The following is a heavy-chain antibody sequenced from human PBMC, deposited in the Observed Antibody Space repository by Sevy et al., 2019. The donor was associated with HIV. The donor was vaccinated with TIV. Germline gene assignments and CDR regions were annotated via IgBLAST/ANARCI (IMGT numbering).Heavy chain of an antibody. V-gene: IGHV4-39*01. CDR1: GGSISSSSYY. J-gene: IGHJ4*02. Sequence: SETLSLTCTVSGGSISSSSYYWGWIRQPPGKGLEWIGSMYYSGSTYYNPSLKSRVTISVDTSKNQFSLKLSSVTAADTAVYYCARRKAGIAVAGTYFDYWGQGTLVTVSS. D-gene: IGHD6-19*01. CDR2: MYYSGST. CDR3: ARRKAGIAVAGTYFDY.